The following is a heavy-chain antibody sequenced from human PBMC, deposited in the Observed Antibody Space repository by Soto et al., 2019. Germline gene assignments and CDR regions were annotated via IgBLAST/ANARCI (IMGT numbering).Heavy chain of an antibody. Sequence: PGGSLRLSCAASGFIFNTHWMSWVRQAPEKGLEWVAHTKPDGSEKYYVDSAKGRFTISRDNTRNSLYLQMNSLRADDTALYCCVAWGTSTSNPWGQGTLVTVSS. V-gene: IGHV3-7*01. CDR3: VAWGTSTSNP. D-gene: IGHD3-16*01. J-gene: IGHJ5*02. CDR1: GFIFNTHW. CDR2: TKPDGSEK.